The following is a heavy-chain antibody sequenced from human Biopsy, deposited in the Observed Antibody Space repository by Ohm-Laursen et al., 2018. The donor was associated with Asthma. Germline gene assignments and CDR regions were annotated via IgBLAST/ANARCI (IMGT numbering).Heavy chain of an antibody. D-gene: IGHD3-22*01. CDR1: VFKLHEYT. Sequence: SLRLSCAPSVFKLHEYTIHWVRQAPGKGLDWVSGISWHSATIGYADSVEGRFTISRDNAKNSVFLHMDSLRPEDTAFYYCAKVRSDWVITESFDYWGQGVLVTVSS. CDR3: AKVRSDWVITESFDY. CDR2: ISWHSATI. J-gene: IGHJ4*02. V-gene: IGHV3-9*01.